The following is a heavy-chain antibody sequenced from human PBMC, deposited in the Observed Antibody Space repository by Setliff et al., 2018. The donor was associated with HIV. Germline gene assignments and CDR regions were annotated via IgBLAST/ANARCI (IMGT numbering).Heavy chain of an antibody. D-gene: IGHD6-13*01. Sequence: GASVKVSCKASGGTFSSYAISWVRQAPRQGLEWMGGIIPIFGTTNYAQKFQGRVTITADESTSTAYVEVSSLRSEDTAVYFCAIGFGRSTWTCYYYYMDVWGKGTTVTVSS. CDR2: IIPIFGTT. J-gene: IGHJ6*03. CDR3: AIGFGRSTWTCYYYYMDV. CDR1: GGTFSSYA. V-gene: IGHV1-69*13.